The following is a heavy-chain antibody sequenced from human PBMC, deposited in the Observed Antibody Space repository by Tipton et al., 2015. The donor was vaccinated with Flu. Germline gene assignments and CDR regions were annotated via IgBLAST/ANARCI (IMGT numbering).Heavy chain of an antibody. V-gene: IGHV4-34*01. CDR3: ARLSYYDVDLKNHYFEY. J-gene: IGHJ4*02. CDR2: ITHSGDT. Sequence: TLSLTCAVFGGSFSGYNWNWIRQAPGKGLEWVGEITHSGDTYYNPSLKSRVTISVDTSKNQFSLKLSSVTAADTAVYYCARLSYYDVDLKNHYFEYWGQGTLVTVSS. D-gene: IGHD3-10*02. CDR1: GGSFSGYN.